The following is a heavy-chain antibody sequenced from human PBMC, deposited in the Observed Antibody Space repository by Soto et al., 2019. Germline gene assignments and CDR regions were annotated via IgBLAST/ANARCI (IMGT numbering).Heavy chain of an antibody. Sequence: QVQLQQWGAGLLKPSETLSLTCAVYGGSFSGYYWSWIRQPPGKGLEWIGDINHSGSTNYNPSLKSRVTISVDTSKNQFSLKLSSVTAADTAVYYCARGRRWLHPKFDYWGQGTLVTLSS. CDR3: ARGRRWLHPKFDY. CDR1: GGSFSGYY. D-gene: IGHD5-12*01. V-gene: IGHV4-34*01. J-gene: IGHJ4*02. CDR2: INHSGST.